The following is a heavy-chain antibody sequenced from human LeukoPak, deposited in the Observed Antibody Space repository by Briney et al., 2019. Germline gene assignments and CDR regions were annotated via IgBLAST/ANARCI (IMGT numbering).Heavy chain of an antibody. V-gene: IGHV1-8*03. CDR1: GYTFTRYD. D-gene: IGHD3-3*01. CDR3: ARGLWGDFWSGDYYYYYMDV. J-gene: IGHJ6*03. CDR2: MNPNRGDT. Sequence: ASVKVSCKASGYTFTRYDINWVRQATGQGLEWMGWMNPNRGDTGYAQKFQGRVTITRNPSISTAYMELSSLRSEDTAVYYCARGLWGDFWSGDYYYYYMDVWGKGTTVTVSS.